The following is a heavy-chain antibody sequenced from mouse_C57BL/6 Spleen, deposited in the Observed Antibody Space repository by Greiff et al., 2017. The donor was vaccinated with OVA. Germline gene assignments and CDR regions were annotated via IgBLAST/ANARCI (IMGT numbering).Heavy chain of an antibody. CDR2: ISSGSSTI. CDR3: AQGGIWAMNY. CDR1: GFTFSDYG. Sequence: EVKLMESGGGLVKPGGSLKLSCAASGFTFSDYGMHWVHQAPEKGLEWVAYISSGSSTIYYADTVKGRFTISRDNAKNTLFLQMTSLRSEDTAMYYCAQGGIWAMNYWGQGTSVTVSS. D-gene: IGHD1-1*02. V-gene: IGHV5-17*01. J-gene: IGHJ4*01.